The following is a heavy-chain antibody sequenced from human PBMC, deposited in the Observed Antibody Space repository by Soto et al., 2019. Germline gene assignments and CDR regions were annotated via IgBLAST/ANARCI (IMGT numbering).Heavy chain of an antibody. Sequence: QVQLMQSGGGLVKPGGSLRLSCAASGFMFSDYYMTWIRQTPVRGLEWVAYINTISDTNYEKSVRGRFTIYRDNAINSLYLQMNSLRVEDSAVYYCARGHYSMDVWGQGTTVTVSS. CDR1: GFMFSDYY. J-gene: IGHJ6*02. CDR3: ARGHYSMDV. V-gene: IGHV3-11*03. CDR2: INTISDT.